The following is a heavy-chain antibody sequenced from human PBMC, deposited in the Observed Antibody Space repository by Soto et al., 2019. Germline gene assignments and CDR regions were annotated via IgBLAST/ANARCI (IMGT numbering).Heavy chain of an antibody. CDR2: ISSSSSYI. CDR1: GFTFSSYS. D-gene: IGHD3-10*01. J-gene: IGHJ4*02. V-gene: IGHV3-21*01. Sequence: GGSLRLSCAASGFTFSSYSMNWVRQAPGKGLEWVSSISSSSSYIYYADSVKGRFTISRDNAKNSLYLQMNSLRADDTAVYYCARDYVVTMVRGVRLRYFDYWGQGTLVTAPQ. CDR3: ARDYVVTMVRGVRLRYFDY.